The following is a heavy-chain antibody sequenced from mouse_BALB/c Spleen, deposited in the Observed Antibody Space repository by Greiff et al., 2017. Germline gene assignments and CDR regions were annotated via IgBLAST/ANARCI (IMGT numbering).Heavy chain of an antibody. D-gene: IGHD1-1*01. CDR1: GYTFTSYW. V-gene: IGHV1S81*02. CDR3: ARCYYYGSSYGGYAMDY. J-gene: IGHJ4*01. CDR2: INPSNGRT. Sequence: QVHVKQPGAELVKPGASVKLSCKASGYTFTSYWMHWVKPRPGQGLEWIGEINPSNGRTNYNEKFKSKATLTVDKSSSTAYMQLSSLTSEDSAVYYCARCYYYGSSYGGYAMDYWGQGTSVTVSS.